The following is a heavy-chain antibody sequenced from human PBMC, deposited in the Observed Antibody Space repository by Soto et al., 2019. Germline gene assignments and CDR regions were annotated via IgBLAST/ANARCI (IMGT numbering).Heavy chain of an antibody. V-gene: IGHV1-18*01. CDR3: ARGGESSNYYYYGMDV. Sequence: ASVKVSCKASGYTFTSYGISWVRQAPGQGLERMGWISAYNGNTNYAQKLQGRVTMTTDTSTSTAYMELRSLRSDGTAVYYCARGGESSNYYYYGMDVWGQGTTVTVSS. CDR2: ISAYNGNT. J-gene: IGHJ6*02. D-gene: IGHD2-21*01. CDR1: GYTFTSYG.